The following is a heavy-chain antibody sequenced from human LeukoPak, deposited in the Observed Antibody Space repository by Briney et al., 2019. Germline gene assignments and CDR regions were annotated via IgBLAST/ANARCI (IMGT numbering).Heavy chain of an antibody. CDR2: ISSSSYS. Sequence: KPGGSLRLSCAASGFTFSDHYMSWIRQAPGKGLEWVSYISSSSYSVYADSVRGQFTISRDNAKNSLYLQMNSLRAEDTAVYYCARDISMVRGVVITNHFDYWGQGTPVTVSS. D-gene: IGHD3-10*01. CDR1: GFTFSDHY. V-gene: IGHV3-11*06. J-gene: IGHJ4*02. CDR3: ARDISMVRGVVITNHFDY.